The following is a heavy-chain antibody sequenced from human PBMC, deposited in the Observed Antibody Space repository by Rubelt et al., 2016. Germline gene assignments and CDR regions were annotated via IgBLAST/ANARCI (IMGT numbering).Heavy chain of an antibody. V-gene: IGHV3-48*04. CDR2: ISSSSSAI. J-gene: IGHJ6*02. CDR3: ARNLYYGMDV. CDR1: GFTFSSYS. Sequence: EVQLVESGGGLIQPGGSLRLSCAASGFTFSSYSMNWVRQAPGKGLGWVSYISSSSSAIYYADSVKGRFTISRDNAKNSLYLQMKGLRAEDTAVYYCARNLYYGMDVWGQGTTVTVSS. D-gene: IGHD2-2*02.